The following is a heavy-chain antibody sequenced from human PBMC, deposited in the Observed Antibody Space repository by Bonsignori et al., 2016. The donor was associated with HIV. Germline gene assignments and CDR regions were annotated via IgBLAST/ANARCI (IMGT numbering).Heavy chain of an antibody. J-gene: IGHJ6*03. D-gene: IGHD1-26*01. V-gene: IGHV3-23*01. Sequence: WIRQPPGKGLEWVSAISGSGGSTYYADSVKGRFTISRDNSKNTLYLQMNSLRAEDTAVYYCAKSRGSGIVGATWYMDVWGKGTTVTVSS. CDR2: ISGSGGST. CDR3: AKSRGSGIVGATWYMDV.